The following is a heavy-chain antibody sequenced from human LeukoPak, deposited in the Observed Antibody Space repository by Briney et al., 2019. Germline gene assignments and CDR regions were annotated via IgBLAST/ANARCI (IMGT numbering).Heavy chain of an antibody. J-gene: IGHJ4*02. D-gene: IGHD2-2*01. V-gene: IGHV3-66*04. Sequence: GGSLRLSCAASGFTLSSNYMSWVRQAPGKGLEWVSVIYSGGSTYYADSAKGRFTISRDNSKNTLYLQMNSLRAEDTAVYYCARHRGYCSSTSCYPYYFDYWGQGTLVTVSS. CDR2: IYSGGST. CDR1: GFTLSSNY. CDR3: ARHRGYCSSTSCYPYYFDY.